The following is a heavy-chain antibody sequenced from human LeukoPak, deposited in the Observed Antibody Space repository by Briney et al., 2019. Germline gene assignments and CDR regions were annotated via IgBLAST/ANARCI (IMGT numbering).Heavy chain of an antibody. V-gene: IGHV3-64D*06. CDR3: VTSRPSGGYYYYYGMDV. Sequence: PGGSLRLSCSASGFTFSSYAMHWVRQAPGKGLECVSGISSNGGSTHYADSVKCRFTISRDNSKNTLYLQMSSLRAEDTAVYYCVTSRPSGGYYYYYGMDVWGKGTTVTVSS. D-gene: IGHD3-10*01. CDR2: ISSNGGST. CDR1: GFTFSSYA. J-gene: IGHJ6*04.